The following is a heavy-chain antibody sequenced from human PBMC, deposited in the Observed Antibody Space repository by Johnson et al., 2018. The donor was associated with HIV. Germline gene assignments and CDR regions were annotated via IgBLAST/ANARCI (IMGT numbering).Heavy chain of an antibody. Sequence: SYDGSNTYYPGSVKGRFTISRDNSKNTLYLQMNSLRVEDTAVYYCAKGADYADYEGAFDIWGQGTMVTVSS. CDR2: SYDGSNT. CDR3: AKGADYADYEGAFDI. D-gene: IGHD4-17*01. J-gene: IGHJ3*02. V-gene: IGHV3-33*05.